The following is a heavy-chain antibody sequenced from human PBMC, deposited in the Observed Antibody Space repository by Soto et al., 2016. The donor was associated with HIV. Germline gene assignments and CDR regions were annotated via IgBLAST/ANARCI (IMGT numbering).Heavy chain of an antibody. Sequence: EVQLVESGGGLVQPGRSLRLSCAASGFTFDAYAMHWVRQAPGKGLEWVSGISWNSGTIGYADSVKGRFTISRDNAKNSLYLQMDSLRPEDTAFYYCVKDNSGWYYFDHWGQGTLVTVCS. CDR1: GFTFDAYA. CDR2: ISWNSGTI. V-gene: IGHV3-9*01. D-gene: IGHD6-19*01. J-gene: IGHJ4*02. CDR3: VKDNSGWYYFDH.